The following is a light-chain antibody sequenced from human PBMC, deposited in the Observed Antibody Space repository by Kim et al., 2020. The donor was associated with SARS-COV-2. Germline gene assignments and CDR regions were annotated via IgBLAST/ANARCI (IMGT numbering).Light chain of an antibody. CDR1: QGIGSY. CDR3: QQYHSYPIT. Sequence: AIQLTQSPSSLSASVGDRVTITCRASQGIGSYLVWYQQKPGKAPKLLIYAASTLQSGVPSRFSGSGSGTDFLLTISSLQPEDFATYYCQQYHSYPITFGQGTRLEIK. V-gene: IGKV1-8*01. J-gene: IGKJ5*01. CDR2: AAS.